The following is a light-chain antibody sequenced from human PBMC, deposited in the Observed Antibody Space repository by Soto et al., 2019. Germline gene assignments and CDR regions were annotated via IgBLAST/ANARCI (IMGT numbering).Light chain of an antibody. J-gene: IGKJ1*01. CDR2: GAS. CDR3: QQYNNWPPDRT. Sequence: EIVMTQSPATLSVSPGERATLSCRASQSVSSNLAWYQQKPGQAPRLLIYGASTRATGIPARFSGSGSGTEFPLTIISLESEGFATYFCQQYNNWPPDRTFGQGTKVEIK. CDR1: QSVSSN. V-gene: IGKV3-15*01.